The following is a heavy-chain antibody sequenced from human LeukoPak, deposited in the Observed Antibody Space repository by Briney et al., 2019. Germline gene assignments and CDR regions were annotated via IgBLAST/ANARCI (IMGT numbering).Heavy chain of an antibody. CDR3: ARRFPPSAP. V-gene: IGHV4-39*01. CDR1: GGSISSSSYF. J-gene: IGHJ5*02. Sequence: SETLSLTCTVSGGSISSSSYFWAWIRQSQGKGLEWIGTVHHSGSTYYNPSLKSRITISVDTSKNQFSQKLTSVTAADSAVYYRARRFPPSAPGGQEPRVPVSS. CDR2: VHHSGST.